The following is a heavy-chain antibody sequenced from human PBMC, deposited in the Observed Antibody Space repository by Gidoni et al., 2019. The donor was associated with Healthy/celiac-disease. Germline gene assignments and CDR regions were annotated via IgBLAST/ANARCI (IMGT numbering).Heavy chain of an antibody. Sequence: EVQLVESGGGLVQPGGSLRLSCAASGFTVSSYEMNWVRQAPGKGLEWVSYISSSVSTIYYADAVKGRFTISRDNAKNSLYLQMNSLRAEDTAVYYCARDPYSNIRDGYKPTLDYWGQGTLVTVSS. D-gene: IGHD5-12*01. CDR2: ISSSVSTI. V-gene: IGHV3-48*03. J-gene: IGHJ4*02. CDR1: GFTVSSYE. CDR3: ARDPYSNIRDGYKPTLDY.